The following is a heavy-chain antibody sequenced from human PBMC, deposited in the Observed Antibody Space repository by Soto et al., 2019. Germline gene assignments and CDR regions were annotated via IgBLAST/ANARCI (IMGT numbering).Heavy chain of an antibody. CDR1: GGSFNGYY. V-gene: IGHV4-34*01. CDR3: ARGDYFFVMYY. J-gene: IGHJ4*02. Sequence: SETLSLTCAVYGGSFNGYYWSWIRQPPGKGLEWIGEINHSGNTTYNPSLKSRVTISVDTSKNQFSLKLSSVTAADTAVYYCARGDYFFVMYYWGQGTQVTVSS. D-gene: IGHD5-12*01. CDR2: INHSGNT.